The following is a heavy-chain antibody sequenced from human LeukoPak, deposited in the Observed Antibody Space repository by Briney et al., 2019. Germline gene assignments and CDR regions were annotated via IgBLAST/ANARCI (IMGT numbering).Heavy chain of an antibody. CDR1: GGSISSGGYY. V-gene: IGHV4-30-4*01. Sequence: SETLSLTCTVSGGSISSGGYYWSWIPQPPGKGLEWIGYIYYSGSTYYNPSLKSRVTISVDTSKNQFSLKLSSVTAADTAVYYCAREPRIAAAGTLGIDYWGQGTLVTVSS. CDR2: IYYSGST. D-gene: IGHD6-13*01. CDR3: AREPRIAAAGTLGIDY. J-gene: IGHJ4*02.